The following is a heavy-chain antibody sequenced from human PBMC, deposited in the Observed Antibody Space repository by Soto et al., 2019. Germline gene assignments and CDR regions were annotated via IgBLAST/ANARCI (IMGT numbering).Heavy chain of an antibody. D-gene: IGHD3-3*01. CDR1: GFTFSNCA. Sequence: EVQLLESGGGMVQPGGSLRLSCAASGFTFSNCAMSWVRQAPGKGLEWGSAISGSGDSTHYADSVKGRFTISRDNSKNTMYLQMNSLRAEDTAVYYCAKGRDLYYFDCWGQGTLVTVSS. V-gene: IGHV3-23*01. CDR2: ISGSGDST. J-gene: IGHJ4*02. CDR3: AKGRDLYYFDC.